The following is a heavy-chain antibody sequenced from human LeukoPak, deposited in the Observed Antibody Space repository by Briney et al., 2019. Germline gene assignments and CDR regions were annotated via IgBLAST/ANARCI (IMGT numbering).Heavy chain of an antibody. Sequence: GGSLRLSCAASGFGIDDYGMSWVRQSPGKGLEWVSSINWNGGSLHYADSVKGRFTISRDNAKNSLYLQMNSLRAEDTALYYCATVAAAGNYFDYWGQGTLVTVSS. D-gene: IGHD6-13*01. J-gene: IGHJ4*02. CDR2: INWNGGSL. V-gene: IGHV3-20*04. CDR3: ATVAAAGNYFDY. CDR1: GFGIDDYG.